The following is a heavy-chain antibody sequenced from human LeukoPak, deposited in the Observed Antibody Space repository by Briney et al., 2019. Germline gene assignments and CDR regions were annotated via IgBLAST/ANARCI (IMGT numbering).Heavy chain of an antibody. CDR2: IIPIFGTA. Sequence: SVKVSCKASGGTFSSHAISWVRQAPGQGLEWMGGIIPIFGTANYAQKFQGRVTITADESTSTAYMELSSLRSENTAVYYCARPDYAHEWYYFDYWGQGTLVTVSS. CDR3: ARPDYAHEWYYFDY. D-gene: IGHD4-17*01. J-gene: IGHJ4*02. V-gene: IGHV1-69*13. CDR1: GGTFSSHA.